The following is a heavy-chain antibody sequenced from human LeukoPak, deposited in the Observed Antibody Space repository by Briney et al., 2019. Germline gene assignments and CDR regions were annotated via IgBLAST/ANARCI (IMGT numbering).Heavy chain of an antibody. D-gene: IGHD6-19*01. V-gene: IGHV3-48*01. CDR3: AKDALVSSGWYFDY. Sequence: GGALRLSCAVSGFTFSSYSMTWVRQAPGKGLEWVSYISSTSSTVYDADSVKGRFTISRDNVKNSLYLQMNSLRAEDTAVYYCAKDALVSSGWYFDYWGQGTLVTVSS. CDR2: ISSTSSTV. J-gene: IGHJ4*02. CDR1: GFTFSSYS.